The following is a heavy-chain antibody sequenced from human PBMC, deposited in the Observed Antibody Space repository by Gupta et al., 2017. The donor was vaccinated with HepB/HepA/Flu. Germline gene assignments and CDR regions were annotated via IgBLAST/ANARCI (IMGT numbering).Heavy chain of an antibody. J-gene: IGHJ5*02. V-gene: IGHV4-31*03. D-gene: IGHD3-10*01. CDR2: IYYTVKT. CDR1: GDSIIIGGYY. Sequence: QVQLQESGPGLVKPSQTLSLTCIVSGDSIIIGGYYYAWSSQQTGRGLEWIGYIYYTVKTYYNPSLESRVSMSADTSKNQLSLRLNSVTAADTAVEVCARDSSSNYNYLDRWGVGSRVTVSS. CDR3: ARDSSSNYNYLDR.